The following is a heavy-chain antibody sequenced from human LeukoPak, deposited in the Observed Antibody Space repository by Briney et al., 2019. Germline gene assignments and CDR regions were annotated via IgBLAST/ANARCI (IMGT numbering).Heavy chain of an antibody. J-gene: IGHJ6*03. Sequence: SETLSLTCTVSGGSISSYYWSWIRQRPGKGLEWIGYIYYSGSTNYNPSLKSRVTISVDTSKNQFSLKLSSVTAADTAVYYCASTRGHPYSSSWYGGYYYYMDVWGKGTTVTVSS. CDR1: GGSISSYY. CDR3: ASTRGHPYSSSWYGGYYYYMDV. D-gene: IGHD6-13*01. CDR2: IYYSGST. V-gene: IGHV4-59*08.